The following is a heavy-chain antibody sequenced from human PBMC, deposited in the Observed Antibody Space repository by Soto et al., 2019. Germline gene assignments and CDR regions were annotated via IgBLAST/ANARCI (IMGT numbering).Heavy chain of an antibody. J-gene: IGHJ4*02. CDR1: GFISSDYV. CDR3: AKPIGGLFFDS. CDR2: IGGGGAGT. V-gene: IGHV3-23*01. Sequence: EVQLLESGGGLVQPGGSLRLSCVASGFISSDYVMSWVRQAPGKGLEWVSAIGGGGAGTSYSDSVKGRFTISRDDSKTTLYLQMNTLEAEDTAIYYCAKPIGGLFFDSWGQGTLVTVSS.